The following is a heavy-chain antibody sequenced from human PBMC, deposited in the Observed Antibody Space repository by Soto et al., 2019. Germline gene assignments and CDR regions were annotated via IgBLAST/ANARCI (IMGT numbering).Heavy chain of an antibody. CDR2: IYHSGST. D-gene: IGHD2-15*01. CDR1: GGSISTCSW. V-gene: IGHV4-4*02. Sequence: SEDRSLSYAVSGGSISTCSWWSWLRQPPGKGLEWIGEIYHSGSTNYNPSLKSRVTISVDKSKNQFSLKLSFVTAADTAVYYCATMGTPATGLYYFDYWGQGTLLTVS. J-gene: IGHJ4*02. CDR3: ATMGTPATGLYYFDY.